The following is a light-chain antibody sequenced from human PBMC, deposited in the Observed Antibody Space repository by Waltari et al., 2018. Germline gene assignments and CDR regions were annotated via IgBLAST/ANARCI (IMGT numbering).Light chain of an antibody. J-gene: IGLJ2*01. Sequence: SALTQPAYVSGSPGQSIPISCTGTNSNLGGFNYVSWYQQHPGKAPKLIIYDVTQRPSGVSDRFSGSKSGNMASLTISGLQADDEADYHCCSYSGSSTSVVLGGGTKLTVL. V-gene: IGLV2-14*03. CDR3: CSYSGSSTSVV. CDR2: DVT. CDR1: NSNLGGFNY.